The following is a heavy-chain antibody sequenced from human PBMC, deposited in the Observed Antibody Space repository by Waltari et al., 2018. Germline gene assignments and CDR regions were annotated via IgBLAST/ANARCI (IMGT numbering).Heavy chain of an antibody. CDR3: ATDSSSFDAFDI. CDR2: ISGSGGST. J-gene: IGHJ3*02. CDR1: GFTFSSYA. V-gene: IGHV3-23*01. D-gene: IGHD6-6*01. Sequence: EVQLLESGGGLVQPGGSLRLSCAASGFTFSSYAMSWVRQAPGKGLEWVSAISGSGGSTYYADSVKGRFTISRDNSKNTLYLQMNSLRAEDTAVYYCATDSSSFDAFDIWGQGTMVTVSS.